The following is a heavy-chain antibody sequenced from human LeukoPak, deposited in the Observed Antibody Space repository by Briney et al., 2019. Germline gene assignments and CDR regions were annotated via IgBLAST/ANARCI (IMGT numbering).Heavy chain of an antibody. J-gene: IGHJ5*01. CDR2: INHSGST. CDR3: ARLRYNDLWSGYYDKTSSFDS. CDR1: GGSFSGYY. Sequence: PSETLSLTCAVSGGSFSGYYWSWIRQPPGKGREWMGEINHSGSTNYNPSLKSRVTISVDTSKNQFSLKLSSVTAADTAVYYCARLRYNDLWSGYYDKTSSFDSWGQGTLVTVSS. V-gene: IGHV4-34*01. D-gene: IGHD3-3*01.